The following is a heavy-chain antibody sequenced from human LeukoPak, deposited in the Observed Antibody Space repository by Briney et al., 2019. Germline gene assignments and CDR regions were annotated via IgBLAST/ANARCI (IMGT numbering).Heavy chain of an antibody. Sequence: SETLSLTCTVSGGSLSSYYWSWIRQLPGKGLEWIAYIYYSGSTKYNPSLKSRVTISVDRSKNQFSLKLSSVTAADTAVYYCARVPPDYYDRGRVRDFDLWGRGTLVTVSS. J-gene: IGHJ2*01. CDR1: GGSLSSYY. D-gene: IGHD3-22*01. V-gene: IGHV4-59*08. CDR3: ARVPPDYYDRGRVRDFDL. CDR2: IYYSGST.